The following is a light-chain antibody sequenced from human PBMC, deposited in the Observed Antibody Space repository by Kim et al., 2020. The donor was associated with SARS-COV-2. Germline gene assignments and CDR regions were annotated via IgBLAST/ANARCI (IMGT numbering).Light chain of an antibody. CDR3: QHLNGYPLT. J-gene: IGKJ4*01. Sequence: AAVGDRVTITCRASQSISSYLAWYQQNPGKAPKLLIYAASTLQSGVPSRFSGSGSGTDFSLTISSLQPEDFATYYCQHLNGYPLTFGGGTKVDIK. CDR1: QSISSY. CDR2: AAS. V-gene: IGKV1-9*01.